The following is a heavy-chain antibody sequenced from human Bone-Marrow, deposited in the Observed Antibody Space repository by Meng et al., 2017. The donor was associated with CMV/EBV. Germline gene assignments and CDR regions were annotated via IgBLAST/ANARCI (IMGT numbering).Heavy chain of an antibody. V-gene: IGHV3-30-3*01. CDR3: ARITLTNRVGGYFDS. CDR1: GFTFSTYA. D-gene: IGHD1-26*01. Sequence: GESLKISCAASGFTFSTYAMHWVRQAPGKGLEWVAVISYDGGNKYYTDSVKGRFTISRDNSKNTLYLQMNSLRPEDTAVYYCARITLTNRVGGYFDSCGQGTLVTVSS. J-gene: IGHJ4*02. CDR2: ISYDGGNK.